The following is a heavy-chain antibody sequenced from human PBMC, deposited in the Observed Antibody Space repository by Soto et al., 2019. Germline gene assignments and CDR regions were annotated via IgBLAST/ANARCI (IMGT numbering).Heavy chain of an antibody. V-gene: IGHV1-69*12. J-gene: IGHJ4*02. D-gene: IGHD4-4*01. CDR2: IIPIFGTA. Sequence: QIQLVQSGAEVKKPGSSVKVSCKASGGTFSSYAISWVRQAPGQGLEWMGGIIPIFGTANYAQKFQGRFTITANESTGTAYMELYSLRSEDTAVYYCARDGGVYDYSPFDYWGQGTLVTVSS. CDR3: ARDGGVYDYSPFDY. CDR1: GGTFSSYA.